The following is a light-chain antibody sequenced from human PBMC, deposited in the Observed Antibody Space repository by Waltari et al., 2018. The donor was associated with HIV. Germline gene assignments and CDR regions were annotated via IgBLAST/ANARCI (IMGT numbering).Light chain of an antibody. CDR2: DHN. Sequence: FLLTQPLSVSESPGKTVTISCTRISGGIASNYVQWYQQRPGSVPTTVIYDHNQRPSGVPDRFSGSIDSSSNSASLTISGLKTEDEADYYCQSYDNWSYVFGTGTKVTVL. CDR1: SGGIASNY. CDR3: QSYDNWSYV. J-gene: IGLJ1*01. V-gene: IGLV6-57*04.